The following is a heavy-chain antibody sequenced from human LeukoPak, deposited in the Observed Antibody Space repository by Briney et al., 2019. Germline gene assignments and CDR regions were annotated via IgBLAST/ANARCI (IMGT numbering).Heavy chain of an antibody. Sequence: GGSLRLSCTASGFTLNSYWMTWVRQAPGKGLEWVSAISGSGGSTYYADSVKGRFTISRDNSKNTLYLQMNSLRAEDTAVYYCAKEGYNWNGKNAFDIWGQGTMVTVSS. J-gene: IGHJ3*02. CDR2: ISGSGGST. D-gene: IGHD1-20*01. V-gene: IGHV3-23*01. CDR1: GFTLNSYW. CDR3: AKEGYNWNGKNAFDI.